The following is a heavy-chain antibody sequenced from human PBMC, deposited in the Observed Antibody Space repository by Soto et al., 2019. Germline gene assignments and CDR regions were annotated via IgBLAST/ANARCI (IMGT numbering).Heavy chain of an antibody. CDR2: ISTYNGNT. Sequence: QVQLVQSGAEVKKPGASVKVSCKASGYTFITYGVSWVRQAPGQGLDWLGWISTYNGNTRYAERLQGRVTMTTDTTTNPACMQLRNLRSDDTAVYYCARGPTDYYDNSANYFLDYWGQGTLVTVSS. CDR3: ARGPTDYYDNSANYFLDY. V-gene: IGHV1-18*01. J-gene: IGHJ4*02. CDR1: GYTFITYG. D-gene: IGHD3-22*01.